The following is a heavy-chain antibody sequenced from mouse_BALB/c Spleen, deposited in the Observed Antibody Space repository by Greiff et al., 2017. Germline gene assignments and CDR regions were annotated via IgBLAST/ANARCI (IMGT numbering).Heavy chain of an antibody. D-gene: IGHD2-1*01. CDR1: GFTFTDYY. CDR2: IRNKANGYTT. CDR3: ARDFGYDGNYDAMDY. Sequence: EVMLVESGGGLVQPGGSLRLSCATSGFTFTDYYMSWVRQPPGKALEWLGFIRNKANGYTTEYSASVKGRFTISRDNSKSILYLKMNTLRAEDSATYYCARDFGYDGNYDAMDYWGQGTSVTVSS. J-gene: IGHJ4*01. V-gene: IGHV7-3*02.